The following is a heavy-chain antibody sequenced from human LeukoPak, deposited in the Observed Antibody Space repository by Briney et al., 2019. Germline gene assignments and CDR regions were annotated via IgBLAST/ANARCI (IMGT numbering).Heavy chain of an antibody. CDR3: ARVKRIAVAGTVDY. J-gene: IGHJ4*02. V-gene: IGHV3-20*04. D-gene: IGHD6-19*01. CDR2: INWNGGST. Sequence: GGSLRLSCAASGFTFDDYGMSWVRQAPGKGLEWVSGINWNGGSTGYADSVKGRFTISRDNAKNSLYLQMNSLRVEDTALYYCARVKRIAVAGTVDYWGQGTLVTVSS. CDR1: GFTFDDYG.